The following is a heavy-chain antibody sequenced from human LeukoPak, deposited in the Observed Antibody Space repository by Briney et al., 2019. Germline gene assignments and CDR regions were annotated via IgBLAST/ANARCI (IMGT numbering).Heavy chain of an antibody. J-gene: IGHJ6*02. V-gene: IGHV3-30-3*01. CDR1: GFTFSSYA. D-gene: IGHD3-10*01. Sequence: PGGSLRLSCAASGFTFSSYAMHWVRQAPGRGLEWVAVISYDGSNKYYADSVKGRFTISRDNSKNTLYLQMNSLRAEDTAVYYCARDPSGSHYYYYGMDVWGQGTTVTVSS. CDR2: ISYDGSNK. CDR3: ARDPSGSHYYYYGMDV.